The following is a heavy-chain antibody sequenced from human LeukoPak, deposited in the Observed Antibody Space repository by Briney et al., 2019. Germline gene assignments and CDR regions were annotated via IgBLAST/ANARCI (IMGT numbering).Heavy chain of an antibody. V-gene: IGHV3-30*02. CDR3: AKDAIRYLTMVRGVIRLSDY. CDR2: MWYDGSAAYYGDNNR. Sequence: GGSLRLSCVASGFTLRSYGMHWVRQTPGKGPEWVANMWYDGSAAYYGDNNRHYADSVKGRFTITRDDSKNTLYLQMNSLRAEDTAVYYCAKDAIRYLTMVRGVIRLSDYWGQGTLVTVSS. D-gene: IGHD3-10*01. CDR1: GFTLRSYG. J-gene: IGHJ4*02.